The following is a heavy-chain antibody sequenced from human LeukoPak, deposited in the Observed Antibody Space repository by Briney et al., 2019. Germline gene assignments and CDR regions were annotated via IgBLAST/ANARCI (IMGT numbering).Heavy chain of an antibody. Sequence: GGSLRLSCAGSGFIFYNYAMHWVRQPPGKGLEWVSGISWNSGSIDYADSVKGRFTISRDNAKNSLYLQMNSLRVEDTAFYYCAKDNRRHYTSGPNPDSLHWGQGALVTVSS. J-gene: IGHJ4*02. CDR2: ISWNSGSI. CDR1: GFIFYNYA. V-gene: IGHV3-9*01. CDR3: AKDNRRHYTSGPNPDSLH. D-gene: IGHD6-19*01.